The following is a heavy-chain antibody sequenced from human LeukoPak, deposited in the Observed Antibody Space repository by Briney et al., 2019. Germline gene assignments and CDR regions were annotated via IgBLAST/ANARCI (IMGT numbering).Heavy chain of an antibody. D-gene: IGHD3-22*01. J-gene: IGHJ5*02. CDR3: ARDLGQYYDTSDNWFDP. CDR2: ISYDGSNK. CDR1: GFTFSSYA. V-gene: IGHV3-30*04. Sequence: PGGSLRLSCAASGFTFSSYAMHWVRQAPGKGLEWVAVISYDGSNKYYADSVKGRFTISRDNSKNTLNMQMSSLRAEDTAVYYCARDLGQYYDTSDNWFDPWGQGTVVTVSS.